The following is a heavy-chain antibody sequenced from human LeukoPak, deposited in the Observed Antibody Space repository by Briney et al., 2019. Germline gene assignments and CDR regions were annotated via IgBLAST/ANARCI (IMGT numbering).Heavy chain of an antibody. Sequence: GGSLRLSCTASGFTFCDYAMSWFRQAPGKGLEWVGFIRSKAYGGTTEYAASVKGRFTISRDDSKSIAYLQMNSLKTEDTAVYYCTRVKYLVADAFDIWGQGTMVTVSS. V-gene: IGHV3-49*03. CDR1: GFTFCDYA. CDR2: IRSKAYGGTT. J-gene: IGHJ3*02. CDR3: TRVKYLVADAFDI. D-gene: IGHD5-12*01.